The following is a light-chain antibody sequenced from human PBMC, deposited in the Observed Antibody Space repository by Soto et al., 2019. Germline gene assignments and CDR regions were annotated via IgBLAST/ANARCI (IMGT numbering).Light chain of an antibody. V-gene: IGKV1-33*01. CDR2: DVS. CDR3: QQYDYLPLT. CDR1: QDISNY. Sequence: DIQMTQSPSSLSASVGDRVTITCQASQDISNYLNWYQQRPGKAPNLLISDVSSLETGVPSRFSGSGSGTDFTFTISSLQPEDAATYYCQQYDYLPLTFGGVTKVEIK. J-gene: IGKJ4*01.